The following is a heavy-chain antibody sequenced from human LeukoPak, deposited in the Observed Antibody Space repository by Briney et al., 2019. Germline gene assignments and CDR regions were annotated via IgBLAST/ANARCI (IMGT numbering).Heavy chain of an antibody. D-gene: IGHD3-22*01. CDR3: ATFTYYYDSSGYSQGDY. Sequence: GGSLRLSCAASGFTFSSYGMHWVRQAPSKGLEWVAFIRYDGSNKYYADSVKGRFTISRDNSKNTLYLQMNSLRAEDTAVYYCATFTYYYDSSGYSQGDYWGQGTLVTVSS. J-gene: IGHJ4*02. V-gene: IGHV3-30*02. CDR1: GFTFSSYG. CDR2: IRYDGSNK.